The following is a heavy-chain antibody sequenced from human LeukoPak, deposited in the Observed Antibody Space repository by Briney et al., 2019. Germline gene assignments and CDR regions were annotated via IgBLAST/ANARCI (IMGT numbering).Heavy chain of an antibody. Sequence: GRSLRLSCAASGFTFSSYGMHWVRQAPGKGLEWVAVISYDGSNKYYADSVKGRFTISRDNSKNTLYLQMNSLRAEDTAVYYCAKPLRVYQLLYGMDGWGQGSTVTVS. V-gene: IGHV3-30*18. CDR3: AKPLRVYQLLYGMDG. J-gene: IGHJ6*02. CDR2: ISYDGSNK. CDR1: GFTFSSYG. D-gene: IGHD2-2*01.